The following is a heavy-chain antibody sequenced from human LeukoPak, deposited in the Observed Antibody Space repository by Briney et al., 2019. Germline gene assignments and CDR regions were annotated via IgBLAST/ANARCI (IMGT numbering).Heavy chain of an antibody. Sequence: SETLSLTCAVYGGSFSGYYWSWIRQPPGKGLEWIGEINHSGSTNYNPSLKSRVTISVDTSKNQFSLKLSSVTAADTAVYYCARDATTVTPYWYFDLWGRGTLVTVSS. CDR1: GGSFSGYY. V-gene: IGHV4-34*01. J-gene: IGHJ2*01. D-gene: IGHD4-17*01. CDR2: INHSGST. CDR3: ARDATTVTPYWYFDL.